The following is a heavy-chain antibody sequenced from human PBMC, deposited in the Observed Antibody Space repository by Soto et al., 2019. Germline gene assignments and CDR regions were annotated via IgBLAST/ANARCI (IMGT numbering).Heavy chain of an antibody. V-gene: IGHV3-21*01. Sequence: EVQLVESGGGLVKPGGSLRLSCAASGFTFSSYSMNWVRQAPGKGLEWVSSISSSSSYIYYADSVKGRITISRDNAKNSLYLQMTSLRAEDTAVYYCAREVSKYSGYHFDYWGQGTLVTVSS. D-gene: IGHD5-12*01. J-gene: IGHJ4*02. CDR3: AREVSKYSGYHFDY. CDR1: GFTFSSYS. CDR2: ISSSSSYI.